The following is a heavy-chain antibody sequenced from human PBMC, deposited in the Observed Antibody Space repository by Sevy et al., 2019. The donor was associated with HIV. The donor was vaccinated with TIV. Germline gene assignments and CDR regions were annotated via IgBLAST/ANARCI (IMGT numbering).Heavy chain of an antibody. J-gene: IGHJ5*02. V-gene: IGHV4-59*02. Sequence: SETLSLKCSVSGGSVNNHYWTWIRQSPGKGLEWLGYAHYSGRPDYNPSLKSRLTISFDRSKNQFSLQLDYVTAADTAIYFCATLGTNFDPRFDPWGQGTLVTVSS. CDR3: ATLGTNFDPRFDP. CDR1: GGSVNNHY. CDR2: AHYSGRP. D-gene: IGHD2-8*01.